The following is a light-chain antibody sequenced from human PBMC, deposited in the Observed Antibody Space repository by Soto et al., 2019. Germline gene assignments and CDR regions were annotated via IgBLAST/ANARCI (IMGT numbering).Light chain of an antibody. J-gene: IGKJ1*01. CDR2: DAS. CDR3: QQGSSFPRT. Sequence: TQSPGSLSFASGAGATLSSRASQSITANLAWYQQKPGKAPQLLIQDASIRHTGIPARFSGSGSGTDFTLTISSLQPEDFAAYYCQQGSSFPRTFGLGTKVDIK. CDR1: QSITAN. V-gene: IGKV3-11*01.